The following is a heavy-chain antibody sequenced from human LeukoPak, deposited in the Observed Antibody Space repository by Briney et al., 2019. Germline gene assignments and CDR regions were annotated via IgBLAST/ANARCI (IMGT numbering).Heavy chain of an antibody. CDR3: ARLEQWELLGAFDI. D-gene: IGHD1-26*01. V-gene: IGHV3-11*04. CDR2: ISSSGSTI. J-gene: IGHJ3*02. Sequence: GGSLRLSCAASGFTFSDYYMSWIRQAPGKGLEWVSYISSSGSTIYYADSVKGRFTISRDNAKNSLYLQMNSLRAEDTAVYYRARLEQWELLGAFDIWGQGTMVTVSS. CDR1: GFTFSDYY.